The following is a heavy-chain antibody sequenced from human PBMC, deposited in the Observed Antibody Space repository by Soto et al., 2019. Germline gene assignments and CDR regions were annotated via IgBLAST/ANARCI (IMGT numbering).Heavy chain of an antibody. CDR3: AREYCGGDCYPLPMNHGMDV. D-gene: IGHD2-21*02. V-gene: IGHV3-21*01. CDR1: GFTFSSYS. J-gene: IGHJ6*02. CDR2: ISSSSSYI. Sequence: EVQLVESGGGLVKPGGSLRLSCAASGFTFSSYSMNWVRQAPGKGLEWVSSISSSSSYIYYADSVKGRFTISRDNAKNSLYLQMNSLRAEDTAVYYCAREYCGGDCYPLPMNHGMDVWGQGTTVTVSS.